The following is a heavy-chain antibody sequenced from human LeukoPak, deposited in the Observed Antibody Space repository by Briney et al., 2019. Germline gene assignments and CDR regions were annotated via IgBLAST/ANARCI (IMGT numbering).Heavy chain of an antibody. V-gene: IGHV1-69*13. CDR2: IIPIFGTA. J-gene: IGHJ4*02. D-gene: IGHD6-19*01. Sequence: SVKVSCKASGGTFSSYAISWVRQAPGQGLEWMGGIIPIFGTANYARKFQGRVTITADESTSTAYMELSSLRSEDTAVYYCATPPLRRAVAGGGYYFDYWGQGTLVTVSS. CDR3: ATPPLRRAVAGGGYYFDY. CDR1: GGTFSSYA.